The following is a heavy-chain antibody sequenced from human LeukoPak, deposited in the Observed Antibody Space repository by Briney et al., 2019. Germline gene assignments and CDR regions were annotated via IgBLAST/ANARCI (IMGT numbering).Heavy chain of an antibody. CDR1: GGSISSYY. CDR2: IYYSGST. D-gene: IGHD2-2*01. J-gene: IGHJ4*02. CDR3: ARVRDCSSSICHYYFDY. Sequence: SETLSLTCTVSGGSISSYYWSWIRQPPGKGLEWIGYIYYSGSTNYNPSLKSRVTISVDTSKNQFSMKLSSVTAADTAVYYCARVRDCSSSICHYYFDYWGQGTLVTVSS. V-gene: IGHV4-59*01.